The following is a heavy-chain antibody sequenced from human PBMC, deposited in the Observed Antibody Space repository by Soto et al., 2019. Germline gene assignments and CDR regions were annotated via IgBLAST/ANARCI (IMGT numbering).Heavy chain of an antibody. D-gene: IGHD3-16*01. CDR1: GFTFRSYV. CDR2: TSYDGSGK. Sequence: QVQLVESGGGVVQPGTSLRVSCVGSGFTFRSYVIHWVRQAPGKGLEWVALTSYDGSGKYYGDSVRGRFTTSRDNSRYTVDLQMDSLRLEDTALYYCARWGTTGGLDVWGQGTLVSVSS. V-gene: IGHV3-30*19. CDR3: ARWGTTGGLDV. J-gene: IGHJ1*01.